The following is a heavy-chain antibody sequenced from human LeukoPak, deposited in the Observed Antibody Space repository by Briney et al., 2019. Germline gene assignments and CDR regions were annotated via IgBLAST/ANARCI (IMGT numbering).Heavy chain of an antibody. J-gene: IGHJ4*02. D-gene: IGHD1-1*01. CDR1: GYTFTGYY. CDR2: ISPNSGDT. Sequence: ASVKVSCKASGYTFTGYYMHWVRQAPGQGLEWMGWISPNSGDTGFAQKFQGRVTMTRDTSISTAYLELSRLRSDDTAVYYCVRSGYNWGFDYWGQGTLVTVSS. V-gene: IGHV1-2*02. CDR3: VRSGYNWGFDY.